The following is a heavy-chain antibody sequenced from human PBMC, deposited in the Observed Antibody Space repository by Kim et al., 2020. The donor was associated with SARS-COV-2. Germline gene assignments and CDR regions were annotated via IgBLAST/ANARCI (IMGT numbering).Heavy chain of an antibody. V-gene: IGHV3-11*04. Sequence: ADSVKGRFTISRDNAKNSLYLQMNSLRAEDTAVYYCARTYGSYYYYGMDVWGQGTTVTVSS. J-gene: IGHJ6*02. D-gene: IGHD2-21*01. CDR3: ARTYGSYYYYGMDV.